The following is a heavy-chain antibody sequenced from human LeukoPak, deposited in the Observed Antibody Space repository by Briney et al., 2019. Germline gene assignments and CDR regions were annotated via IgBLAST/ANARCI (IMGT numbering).Heavy chain of an antibody. CDR3: ARVGIVGAGFDC. CDR1: GGSISSYY. J-gene: IGHJ4*02. D-gene: IGHD1-26*01. CDR2: IYYSGST. Sequence: SETLSLTCTGSGGSISSYYWSWIRQPPGKGLEWIGYIYYSGSTNYNPSLKSRVTISVDTSKNQFSLKLSSVTAADTAVYYCARVGIVGAGFDCWGQGTLVTVSS. V-gene: IGHV4-59*01.